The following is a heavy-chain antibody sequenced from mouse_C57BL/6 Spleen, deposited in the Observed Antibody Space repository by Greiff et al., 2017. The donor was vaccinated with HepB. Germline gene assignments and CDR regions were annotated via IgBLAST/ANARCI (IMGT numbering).Heavy chain of an antibody. V-gene: IGHV1-9*01. J-gene: IGHJ3*01. D-gene: IGHD1-1*01. CDR3: ARSQLDLLLRSFAY. CDR1: GYTFTGYW. CDR2: ILPGSGST. Sequence: QVQLQQSGAELMKPGASVKLSCKATGYTFTGYWIEWVKQRPGHGLEWIGEILPGSGSTNYNEKFKGKAPFTADTSSNTAYMQLSSLTTEDSAIYYCARSQLDLLLRSFAYWGQGTLVTVSA.